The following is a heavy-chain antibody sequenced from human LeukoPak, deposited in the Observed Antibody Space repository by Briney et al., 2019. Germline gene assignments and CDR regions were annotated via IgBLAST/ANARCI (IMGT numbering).Heavy chain of an antibody. Sequence: GGSLRLSCAASGFTFSDHYMDWVRQAPGKGLEWVGRIRNKPNSYTTEYAASVKGRFTISRDDSKSSLYLQMSSLKTEDTAVYYCARGWGNHFDHWGQGTLVTVSS. V-gene: IGHV3-72*01. J-gene: IGHJ4*02. CDR2: IRNKPNSYTT. CDR1: GFTFSDHY. D-gene: IGHD2-8*02. CDR3: ARGWGNHFDH.